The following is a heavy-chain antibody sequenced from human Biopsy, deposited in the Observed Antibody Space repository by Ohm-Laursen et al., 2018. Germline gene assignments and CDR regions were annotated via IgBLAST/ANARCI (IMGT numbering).Heavy chain of an antibody. V-gene: IGHV1-8*01. CDR3: ARWETTLGRSLDS. CDR2: MSPNTGNT. J-gene: IGHJ4*02. Sequence: GSSVKVSCKASGYTFTSHDINWVRQATGQGLEWMGWMSPNTGNTVYAQRFQDRVTMTSDTSTGTAYMGLTSPTSDDTAVYFCARWETTLGRSLDSWGQGTLVAVSS. D-gene: IGHD1-26*01. CDR1: GYTFTSHD.